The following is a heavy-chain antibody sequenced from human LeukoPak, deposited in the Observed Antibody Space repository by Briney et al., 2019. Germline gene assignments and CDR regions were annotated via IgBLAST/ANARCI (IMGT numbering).Heavy chain of an antibody. J-gene: IGHJ6*02. CDR3: ARVYSSGWPNYYYYGMDV. CDR2: INHSGST. D-gene: IGHD6-19*01. V-gene: IGHV4-34*01. Sequence: PSETLSLTCAVYGGSFSGYYWSWIRQPPGKGLEWIGEINHSGSTNYNPSLKSRVTISVDPSKNQFSLKLSSVTAADTAVYYCARVYSSGWPNYYYYGMDVWGQGTTVTVSS. CDR1: GGSFSGYY.